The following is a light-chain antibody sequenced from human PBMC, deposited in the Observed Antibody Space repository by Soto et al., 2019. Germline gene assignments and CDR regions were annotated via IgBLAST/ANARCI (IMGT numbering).Light chain of an antibody. CDR3: QQSYSTLYT. CDR2: APS. J-gene: IGKJ2*01. Sequence: DIQMTQSPSSLSASVGDRVTITCRASQIINTYLNWYQQKPGKAPKPLLFAPSSFQSGVPSRFSGSGSGTEFTLTINRPQPEDFATYFCQQSYSTLYTFGQGTKLEI. V-gene: IGKV1-39*01. CDR1: QIINTY.